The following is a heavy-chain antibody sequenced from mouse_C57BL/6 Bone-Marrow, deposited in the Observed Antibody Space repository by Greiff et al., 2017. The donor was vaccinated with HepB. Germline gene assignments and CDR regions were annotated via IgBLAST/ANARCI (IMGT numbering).Heavy chain of an antibody. CDR3: ASYYSNYVNAMDY. Sequence: VKVVESGPGLVQPSQRLSITCTVSGFSLTSYGVHWVRQSPGKGLEWLGVIWSGGSTDYNAAFISRLSISKDNSKSQVFFKMNSLQADDTAIYYCASYYSNYVNAMDYWGQGTSVTVSS. CDR2: IWSGGST. V-gene: IGHV2-2*01. D-gene: IGHD2-5*01. CDR1: GFSLTSYG. J-gene: IGHJ4*01.